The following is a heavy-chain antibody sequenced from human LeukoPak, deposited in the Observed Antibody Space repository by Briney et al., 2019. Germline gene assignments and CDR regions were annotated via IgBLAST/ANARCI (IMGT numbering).Heavy chain of an antibody. V-gene: IGHV3-7*01. CDR2: IKQDGSEK. D-gene: IGHD6-19*01. J-gene: IGHJ3*02. CDR1: GFTFGSYW. CDR3: ARDRVYSSGWYGDAFDI. Sequence: HAGGSLRLSCAASGFTFGSYWMSWVRQAPGKGLEWVANIKQDGSEKYYVDSVKGRFTISRDNAKNSLYLQMNSLRAEGTAVYYCARDRVYSSGWYGDAFDIWGQGTMVTVSS.